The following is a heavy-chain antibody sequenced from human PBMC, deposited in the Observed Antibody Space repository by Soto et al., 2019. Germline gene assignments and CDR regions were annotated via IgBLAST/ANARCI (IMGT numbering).Heavy chain of an antibody. CDR1: GGSIRSYY. CDR2: IYTSGST. D-gene: IGHD1-1*01. Sequence: SETQSLTCTVSGGSIRSYYWSWIRQPAGKGLEWIGRIYTSGSTNYNPSLKSRVTMSVDTSKNQFSLKPSSVTAADTAVYYCARDGGWNDEGDYWGQGTLVTVSS. J-gene: IGHJ4*02. V-gene: IGHV4-4*07. CDR3: ARDGGWNDEGDY.